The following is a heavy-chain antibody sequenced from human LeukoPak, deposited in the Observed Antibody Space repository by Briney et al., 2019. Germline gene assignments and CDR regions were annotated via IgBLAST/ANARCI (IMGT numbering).Heavy chain of an antibody. Sequence: ASVTVSCKASGYTFTVYYMHWVRQAPGQGLEWMGWINPNSGGTNYAQKFQGWVTMTRDTSISTAYMELSRLRSDDTAVYYCARVSGGGSGGYYYGMDVWGRGTTVTVSS. V-gene: IGHV1-2*04. CDR1: GYTFTVYY. J-gene: IGHJ6*02. D-gene: IGHD6-19*01. CDR3: ARVSGGGSGGYYYGMDV. CDR2: INPNSGGT.